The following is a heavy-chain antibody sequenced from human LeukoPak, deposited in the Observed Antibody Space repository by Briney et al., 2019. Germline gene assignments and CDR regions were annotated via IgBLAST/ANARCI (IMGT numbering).Heavy chain of an antibody. CDR3: AREGGGYSSSPGGRAFDI. J-gene: IGHJ3*02. D-gene: IGHD6-6*01. Sequence: ASVKVSCKASGYTFTSYGISWVRQAPGQGLEWMGWISAYNGNTNYAQKLQGRVTMTTDTSTSTAYMELRSLRSDDTAVYYCAREGGGYSSSPGGRAFDIWGQGTMVTVSS. CDR2: ISAYNGNT. V-gene: IGHV1-18*01. CDR1: GYTFTSYG.